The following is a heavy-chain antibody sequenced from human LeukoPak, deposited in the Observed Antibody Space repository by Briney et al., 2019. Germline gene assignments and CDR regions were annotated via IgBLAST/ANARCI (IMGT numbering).Heavy chain of an antibody. CDR3: ARVSALMITFGGVIVGYFDY. J-gene: IGHJ4*02. CDR2: IIPIFGTA. Sequence: SVKVPCKASGGTFSSYAISWVRQAPGQGLEWMGGIIPIFGTANYAQKFQGRVTITADESTSTAYMELSSLRSEDTAVYYCARVSALMITFGGVIVGYFDYWGQGTLVTVSS. CDR1: GGTFSSYA. D-gene: IGHD3-16*02. V-gene: IGHV1-69*01.